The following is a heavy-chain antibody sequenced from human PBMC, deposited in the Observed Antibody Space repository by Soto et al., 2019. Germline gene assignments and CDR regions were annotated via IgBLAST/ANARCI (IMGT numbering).Heavy chain of an antibody. D-gene: IGHD1-26*01. Sequence: QITLKESGPTLVKPTQTLTLTCTFSGFSLSTSGVGVGWIRQPPGKALEWLALIYWDDDKRYSPSLKSRLTITKDTSKNQVVLTRTNMDPVATATYYCAHSRSYYLAVDIWCQGTMVTVSS. CDR2: IYWDDDK. J-gene: IGHJ3*02. CDR1: GFSLSTSGVG. V-gene: IGHV2-5*02. CDR3: AHSRSYYLAVDI.